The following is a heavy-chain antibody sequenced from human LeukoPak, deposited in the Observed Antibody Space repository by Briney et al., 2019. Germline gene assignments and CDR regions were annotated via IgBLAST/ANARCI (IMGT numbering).Heavy chain of an antibody. CDR1: GGSISSYY. CDR2: IYYSGST. CDR3: ARGDVVVAATGYSGFDY. V-gene: IGHV4-59*01. D-gene: IGHD2-15*01. Sequence: SETLSLTCTVSGGSISSYYWSWIRQPPGKGLEWIGYIYYSGSTNYNPSLKNRVTISVDTSKNQFSLKLSSVTTADTAVYYCARGDVVVAATGYSGFDYWGQGTLVTVSS. J-gene: IGHJ4*02.